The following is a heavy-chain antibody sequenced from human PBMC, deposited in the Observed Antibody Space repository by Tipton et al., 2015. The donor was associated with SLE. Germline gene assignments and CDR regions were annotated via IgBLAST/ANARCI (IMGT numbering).Heavy chain of an antibody. Sequence: TLSLTCAVYGGSFSGYYWSWIRQPPGKGLEWIGEISHSGSTNYNPSLKSRVTISVDTSKNQFSLKLRFVAAADTAVYYCARGKGYYFGSGSSFDYWGQGTLVTVSS. J-gene: IGHJ4*02. V-gene: IGHV4-34*01. D-gene: IGHD3-10*01. CDR2: ISHSGST. CDR1: GGSFSGYY. CDR3: ARGKGYYFGSGSSFDY.